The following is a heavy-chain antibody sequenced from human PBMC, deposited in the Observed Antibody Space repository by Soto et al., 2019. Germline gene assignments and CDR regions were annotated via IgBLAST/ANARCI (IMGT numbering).Heavy chain of an antibody. J-gene: IGHJ4*02. Sequence: PSETLSLTCAVYGGSFSGYYWSWIRQPPGKGLEWIGEINHSGSTNYNPSLKSRVTISVDTSKNQFSLKLSSVTAADTAVYYCARRITMVRGVIPKLHFDYWGQGTLVTVSS. CDR3: ARRITMVRGVIPKLHFDY. CDR1: GGSFSGYY. D-gene: IGHD3-10*01. CDR2: INHSGST. V-gene: IGHV4-34*01.